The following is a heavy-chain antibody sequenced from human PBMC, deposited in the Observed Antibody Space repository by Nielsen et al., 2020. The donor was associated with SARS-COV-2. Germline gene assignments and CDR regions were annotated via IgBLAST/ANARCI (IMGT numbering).Heavy chain of an antibody. CDR3: SSPTVAF. J-gene: IGHJ4*02. Sequence: GGSLRLSCAASGLTFSSYAMNWVRQAPGKGLEWVSVIYSGGSSTYYADSVKGRFTISRDDSKNTAYLQMNSLKSEDTAVYYCSSPTVAFWGQGTLVTVSS. CDR2: IYSGGSST. D-gene: IGHD4-23*01. V-gene: IGHV3-23*03. CDR1: GLTFSSYA.